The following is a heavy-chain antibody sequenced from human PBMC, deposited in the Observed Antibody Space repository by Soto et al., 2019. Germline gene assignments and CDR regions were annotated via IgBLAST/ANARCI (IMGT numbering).Heavy chain of an antibody. Sequence: PGGSLRLSCAASGFIFSTYGRNWVRQGPGKGLVWVSRINSDRSSTSYADSVKGRFTISRDNAKNTLYLQMNSLRAEDTAVYYCARDPQPNYYYGMDVWGQGTTVTVSS. D-gene: IGHD6-13*01. CDR1: GFIFSTYG. V-gene: IGHV3-74*01. CDR3: ARDPQPNYYYGMDV. CDR2: INSDRSST. J-gene: IGHJ6*02.